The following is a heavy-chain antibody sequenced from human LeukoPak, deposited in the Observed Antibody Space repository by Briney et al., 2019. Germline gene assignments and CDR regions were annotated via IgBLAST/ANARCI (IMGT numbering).Heavy chain of an antibody. J-gene: IGHJ4*02. D-gene: IGHD2-15*01. CDR3: ARAGPDCSGGSCYGVCDY. CDR2: IYYSGST. Sequence: PSQTLSLTCTVSGGSISSGAYYWNWIRQHPGKGLEWIGYIYYSGSTYYTPSLKSRVTISGDTSKNQFSLKLSSVTAADTAVYYCARAGPDCSGGSCYGVCDYWGQGTLVTVSS. V-gene: IGHV4-31*03. CDR1: GGSISSGAYY.